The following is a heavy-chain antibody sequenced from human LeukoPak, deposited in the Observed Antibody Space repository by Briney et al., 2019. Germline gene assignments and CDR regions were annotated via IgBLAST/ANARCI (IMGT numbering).Heavy chain of an antibody. D-gene: IGHD1-14*01. V-gene: IGHV3-23*01. Sequence: GGSLRLSCAASGFTFSSYWMSWVRQAPGKGLEWVSTISNSDSSTYYADSVKGRFTISRDNSENTLYLQMNSLRAEDTAVYYCAKATGYLLWGQGTLVIVSS. J-gene: IGHJ4*02. CDR1: GFTFSSYW. CDR2: ISNSDSST. CDR3: AKATGYLL.